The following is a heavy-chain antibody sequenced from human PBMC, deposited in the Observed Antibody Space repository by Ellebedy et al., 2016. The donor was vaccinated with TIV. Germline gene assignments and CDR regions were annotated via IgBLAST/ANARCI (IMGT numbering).Heavy chain of an antibody. D-gene: IGHD1-26*01. CDR1: GFTFSSYA. V-gene: IGHV3-23*01. J-gene: IGHJ4*02. Sequence: GESLKISXAASGFTFSSYAMSWVRQAPGKGLEWVSAISGSGGSTYYADSVKGRFTISRDNSKNTLYLQMNSLRAEDTAVYYCAKKVYYQNTIDYWGQGTLVTVSS. CDR2: ISGSGGST. CDR3: AKKVYYQNTIDY.